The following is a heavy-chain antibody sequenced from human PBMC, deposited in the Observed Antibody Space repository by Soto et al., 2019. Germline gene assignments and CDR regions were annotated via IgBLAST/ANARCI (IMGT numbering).Heavy chain of an antibody. V-gene: IGHV1-2*02. J-gene: IGHJ6*03. CDR3: ARGITSRLVFYYYYMDV. CDR2: INPTNSGT. Sequence: QVQLVQSGAEVKKPGASVKVSCKASGYTFTDYYIHWVRQALGQGLQWLGWINPTNSGTRYARSFQGRVTVTRDTSISTAYMELSSLRSDDTAVYYCARGITSRLVFYYYYMDVWGFGTTVTVSS. CDR1: GYTFTDYY.